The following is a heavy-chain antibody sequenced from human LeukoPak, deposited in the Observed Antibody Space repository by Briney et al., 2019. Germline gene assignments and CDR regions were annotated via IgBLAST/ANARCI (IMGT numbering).Heavy chain of an antibody. CDR2: ISHDGSNN. V-gene: IGHV3-30*18. CDR1: GFTFSNYG. Sequence: GSLRLSCAASGFTFSNYGMHWVRQAPGKGLEWVVVISHDGSNNNYADSVKGRFTISRDNSKNTLYLQMNSLRPEDTAVYYCAKDLALVVVTDNGMDVWGQGTTVTVSS. J-gene: IGHJ6*02. CDR3: AKDLALVVVTDNGMDV. D-gene: IGHD2-21*02.